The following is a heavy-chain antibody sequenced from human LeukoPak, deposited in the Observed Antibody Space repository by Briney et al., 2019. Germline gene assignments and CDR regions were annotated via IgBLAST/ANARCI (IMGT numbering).Heavy chain of an antibody. V-gene: IGHV1-2*06. CDR2: INPNSGGT. D-gene: IGHD2-2*02. CDR1: GYTFTSYG. CDR3: ARDCSSTSCYTWGFDP. J-gene: IGHJ5*02. Sequence: ASVKVSCKASGYTFTSYGISWVRQAPGQGLEWMGRINPNSGGTNYAQKFQGRVTMTRDTSISTAYMELSRLRSDDTAVYYCARDCSSTSCYTWGFDPWGQGTLVTVSS.